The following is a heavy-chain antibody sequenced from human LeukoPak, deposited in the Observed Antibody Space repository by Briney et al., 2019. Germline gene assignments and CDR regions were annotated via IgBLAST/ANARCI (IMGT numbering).Heavy chain of an antibody. Sequence: SVTLSLTCTVSGGSFSSYYWSWIRQPAGKGLDWIGRIYPNGSTNYNPSLKSRVTMSLDTSKNQFSLKVSSVTAADTALYYCASGRDSWGAQPKCYFDYWGQGTLVTVSS. V-gene: IGHV4-4*07. CDR3: ASGRDSWGAQPKCYFDY. J-gene: IGHJ4*02. CDR1: GGSFSSYY. CDR2: IYPNGST. D-gene: IGHD6-13*01.